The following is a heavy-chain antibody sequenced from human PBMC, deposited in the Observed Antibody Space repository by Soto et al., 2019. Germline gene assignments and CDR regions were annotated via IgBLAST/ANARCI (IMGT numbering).Heavy chain of an antibody. CDR2: IYPGDSDT. CDR3: ARLAGGSWGEDAFDI. D-gene: IGHD2-15*01. J-gene: IGHJ3*02. CDR1: GYSFTSYW. Sequence: GESLKISCKGSGYSFTSYWIGWVRQMPGKGLEWMGIIYPGDSDTRYSPSFQGQVTISADKSISTAYLQWSSLKASGTAKYYCARLAGGSWGEDAFDIWGQGTMVTVSS. V-gene: IGHV5-51*01.